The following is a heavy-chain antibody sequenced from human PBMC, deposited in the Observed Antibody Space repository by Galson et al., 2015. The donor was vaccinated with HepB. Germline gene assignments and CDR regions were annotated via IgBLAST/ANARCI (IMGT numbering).Heavy chain of an antibody. J-gene: IGHJ6*02. V-gene: IGHV5-51*01. D-gene: IGHD3-10*01. CDR2: IYPGDSDT. Sequence: QSGAEVKKPGESLRISCKGSGYSYTSYWISWVRQMPGKGLEWMGIIYPGDSDTRYSPSFQGQVTISADKSISTAYLQWSSLKASDTAMYYCARHLHTIGERSYGMDVWGQGTMVTVSS. CDR1: GYSYTSYW. CDR3: ARHLHTIGERSYGMDV.